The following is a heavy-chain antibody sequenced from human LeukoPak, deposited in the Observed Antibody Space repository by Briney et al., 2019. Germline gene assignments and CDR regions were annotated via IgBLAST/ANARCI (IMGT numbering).Heavy chain of an antibody. V-gene: IGHV5-51*01. Sequence: GESLKISCKGSGYSFTSYWIGWVRQMPGKGLEWMGIIYPGDSDTRYSPSFQGQVTISADKSISTAYLQWSSLKASDTAMYYCARSYYDILTGYYSCYFDYWGQGTLVTVSS. CDR3: ARSYYDILTGYYSCYFDY. CDR1: GYSFTSYW. D-gene: IGHD3-9*01. CDR2: IYPGDSDT. J-gene: IGHJ4*02.